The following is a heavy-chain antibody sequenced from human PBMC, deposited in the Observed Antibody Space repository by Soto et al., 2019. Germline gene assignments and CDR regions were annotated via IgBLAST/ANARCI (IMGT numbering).Heavy chain of an antibody. D-gene: IGHD3-3*01. CDR1: GFTFSSYS. CDR3: AREGLLEWLSTTYYYYGMDV. Sequence: GGSLRLSCAASGFTFSSYSMNWVRQAPGKGLEWVSSISSSSSYIYYADSVKGRFTISRDNAKNSLYLQMNSLRAEDTAVYYCAREGLLEWLSTTYYYYGMDVWGQGTTVTVSS. V-gene: IGHV3-21*01. CDR2: ISSSSSYI. J-gene: IGHJ6*02.